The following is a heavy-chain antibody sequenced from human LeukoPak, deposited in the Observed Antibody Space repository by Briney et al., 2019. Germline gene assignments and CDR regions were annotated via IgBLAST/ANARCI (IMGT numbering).Heavy chain of an antibody. CDR3: ARDRGYYDSSGYPNFDY. CDR1: GFTVSSNY. D-gene: IGHD3-22*01. J-gene: IGHJ4*02. V-gene: IGHV3-66*01. Sequence: GGSLRLSCAASGFTVSSNYMSWVRQAPGKGLEWVSVIYSGGSTYYADSVKGRFTISRDNSKNTLYLQMNSLRAEDTAVYYCARDRGYYDSSGYPNFDYWGQGTLVTVSS. CDR2: IYSGGST.